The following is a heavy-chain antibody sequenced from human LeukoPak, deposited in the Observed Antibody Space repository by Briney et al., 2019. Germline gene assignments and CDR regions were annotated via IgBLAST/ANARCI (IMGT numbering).Heavy chain of an antibody. Sequence: PGGSLRLSCAASGFTFTSYRMNWVRQTPGKGLEWVSYISGSGSTLNYADSVKGRFTISRDNAQNSLFLQMNSLRAEDTAVYYCARDQKYYDTSGSLVYWGQGTLVTVSS. J-gene: IGHJ4*02. CDR1: GFTFTSYR. CDR3: ARDQKYYDTSGSLVY. D-gene: IGHD3-22*01. V-gene: IGHV3-48*01. CDR2: ISGSGSTL.